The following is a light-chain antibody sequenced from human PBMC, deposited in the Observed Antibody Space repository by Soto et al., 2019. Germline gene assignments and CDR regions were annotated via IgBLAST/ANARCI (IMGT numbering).Light chain of an antibody. J-gene: IGLJ3*02. CDR2: ENN. Sequence: QSVLTQPPSVSAAPGQKVTISRSGSSSNIGNNYVSWYQQLPGTAPKLLIYENNKRPSGIPDRFSGSKSGTSATLGITGLQTGDEADYYCGTWDSSLSVWVFGGGTKLTVL. CDR1: SSNIGNNY. CDR3: GTWDSSLSVWV. V-gene: IGLV1-51*02.